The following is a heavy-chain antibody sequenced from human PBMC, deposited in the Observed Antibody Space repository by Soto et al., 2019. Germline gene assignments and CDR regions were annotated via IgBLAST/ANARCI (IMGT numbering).Heavy chain of an antibody. Sequence: GGSLRLPCAASGFTFSSAWMSWVRQAPGGGLEWVGRIKANTDGGTTDYAAPVKGRFTISRDDSTTTLYLQMNSLKIKDTAVYYCAAGVPFDYWGQGTQVTVSS. V-gene: IGHV3-15*01. CDR2: IKANTDGGTT. CDR3: AAGVPFDY. J-gene: IGHJ4*02. CDR1: GFTFSSAW. D-gene: IGHD3-10*01.